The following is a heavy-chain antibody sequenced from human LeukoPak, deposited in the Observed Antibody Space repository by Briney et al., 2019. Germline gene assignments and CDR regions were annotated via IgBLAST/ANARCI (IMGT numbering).Heavy chain of an antibody. CDR2: INSGST. CDR3: ARGGVLKSVDY. J-gene: IGHJ4*02. V-gene: IGHV4-39*07. CDR1: GGSIHSNIYY. D-gene: IGHD3-16*01. Sequence: SETLSLTCTVSGGSIHSNIYYWGWIRQPPGKGLEWIATINSGSTYYNPSLKSRVSISVDTSKNQFSLKLSSVTAADTAVYYCARGGVLKSVDYWGQGTLVAVSS.